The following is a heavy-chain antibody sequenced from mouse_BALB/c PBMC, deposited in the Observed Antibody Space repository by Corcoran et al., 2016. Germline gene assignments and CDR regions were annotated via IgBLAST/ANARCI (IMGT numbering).Heavy chain of an antibody. J-gene: IGHJ3*01. Sequence: QVTLKESGPGILQPSQTLSLTCSFSGFSLSTSGMGVSWIRQPSGKGLEWLAHIYWDDDKRYNPSLKSRLTISKDTSRNQVFLKITSVDTADTATYYCARRARDGYYWFAYWGQGTLVTLSA. V-gene: IGHV8-12*01. CDR1: GFSLSTSGMG. CDR3: ARRARDGYYWFAY. D-gene: IGHD2-3*01. CDR2: IYWDDDK.